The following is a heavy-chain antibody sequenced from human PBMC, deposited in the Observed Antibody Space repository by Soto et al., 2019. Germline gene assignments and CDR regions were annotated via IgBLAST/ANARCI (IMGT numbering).Heavy chain of an antibody. J-gene: IGHJ3*02. Sequence: QVQLQESGPGLVKPSQTLSLTCTVSGGSISSGDYYWSWIRQPPGKGLEWIGYIYYSGSTYYNPSLKSRVTISVDTSKNQFSLKLSSVTAADPAVYYCARVPTGNYYDSSGYSFDIWGQGTMFTVSS. CDR2: IYYSGST. D-gene: IGHD3-22*01. CDR3: ARVPTGNYYDSSGYSFDI. CDR1: GGSISSGDYY. V-gene: IGHV4-30-4*01.